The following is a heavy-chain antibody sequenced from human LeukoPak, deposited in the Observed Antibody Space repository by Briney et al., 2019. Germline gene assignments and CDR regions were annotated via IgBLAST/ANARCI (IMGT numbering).Heavy chain of an antibody. CDR2: INHNSGGT. Sequence: ASVKVSCKASGYTFTGYYMHWVRQAPGQGLGWMGWINHNSGGTNYVQKFQGRVTMTRDTSISTAYMELTRLRSDDTVVYYCARDMNYYGSGSYWANFVYWGQGTLVTVSS. J-gene: IGHJ4*02. D-gene: IGHD3-10*01. CDR1: GYTFTGYY. V-gene: IGHV1-2*02. CDR3: ARDMNYYGSGSYWANFVY.